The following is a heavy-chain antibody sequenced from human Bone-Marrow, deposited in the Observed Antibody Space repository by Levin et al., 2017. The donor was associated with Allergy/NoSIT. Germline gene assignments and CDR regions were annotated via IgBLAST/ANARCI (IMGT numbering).Heavy chain of an antibody. CDR3: ARASNTDIVGAAGDGEYFHY. CDR1: GDTLIKYA. CDR2: FIPIFGTP. Sequence: PGGSLRLSCKASGDTLIKYAIIWVRQAPGQGLEYMGNFIPIFGTPNYAQKFQGRLTITADESTSAAYMELTSLRSEDTAVYYCARASNTDIVGAAGDGEYFHYWGQGTLVTVSS. D-gene: IGHD1-26*01. J-gene: IGHJ1*01. V-gene: IGHV1-69*15.